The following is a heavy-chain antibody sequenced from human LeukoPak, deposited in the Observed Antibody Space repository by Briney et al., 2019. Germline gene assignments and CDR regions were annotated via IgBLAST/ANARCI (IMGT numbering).Heavy chain of an antibody. V-gene: IGHV1-8*02. D-gene: IGHD2-2*01. CDR1: GYTFTSYD. CDR3: ARDLSTSYSDY. Sequence: ASVKVSCKASGYTFTSYDINWVRQATGQGLEWMGWMNPNSGDTGYAQKFQGRVTTTRDTSISTAYMELSRLRSDDTAVYYCARDLSTSYSDYWGQGTLVTVSS. CDR2: MNPNSGDT. J-gene: IGHJ4*02.